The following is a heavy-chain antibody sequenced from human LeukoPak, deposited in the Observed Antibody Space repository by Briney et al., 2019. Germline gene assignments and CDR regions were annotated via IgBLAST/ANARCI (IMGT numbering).Heavy chain of an antibody. V-gene: IGHV4-34*01. J-gene: IGHJ4*02. D-gene: IGHD5-12*01. Sequence: SETLSLTCAVYGGSFSGYYWSWIRQPPGKGLEWIGEINHSGSTNYNPSLKSRVTISVDTSKNQFSLKPSSVTAADTAVYYCARRGEYSGSPLDYWGQGTLVTVSS. CDR2: INHSGST. CDR1: GGSFSGYY. CDR3: ARRGEYSGSPLDY.